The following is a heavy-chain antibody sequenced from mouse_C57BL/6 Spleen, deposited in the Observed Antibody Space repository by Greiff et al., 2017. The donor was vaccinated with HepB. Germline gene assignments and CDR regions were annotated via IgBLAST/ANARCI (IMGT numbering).Heavy chain of an antibody. CDR2: IYPGDGDT. Sequence: QVHVKQSGPELVKPGASVKISCKASGYAFSSSWMNWVKQRPGKGPEWIGRIYPGDGDTNYNGKFKGKATLTADKSSSTAYMQLSSLTSEDSAVYFCARKGDFDVWGTGTTVTVSS. CDR1: GYAFSSSW. V-gene: IGHV1-82*01. J-gene: IGHJ1*03. CDR3: ARKGDFDV.